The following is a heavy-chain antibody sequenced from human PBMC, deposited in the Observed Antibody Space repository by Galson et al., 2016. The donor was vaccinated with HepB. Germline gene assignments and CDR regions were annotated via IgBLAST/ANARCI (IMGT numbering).Heavy chain of an antibody. V-gene: IGHV1-24*01. J-gene: IGHJ4*02. Sequence: SVKVSCKVSAYTVTEFSIHWVRQGPGKGLEWMGGFDPDNGETVYAQIFQGRVSLTDDISTDTVYLELSSLRSEDTAVYYCAGGYFEYWGQGTQVTASS. CDR3: AGGYFEY. CDR1: AYTVTEFS. CDR2: FDPDNGET.